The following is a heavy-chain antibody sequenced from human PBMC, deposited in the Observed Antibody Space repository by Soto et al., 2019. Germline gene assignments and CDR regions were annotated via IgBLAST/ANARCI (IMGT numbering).Heavy chain of an antibody. V-gene: IGHV3-30*18. J-gene: IGHJ6*02. Sequence: GGSLRLSCAASGFTFSSYGMHWVRQAPGKXLEWVAVISYDGSNKYYADSVKGRFTISRDNSKNTLYLQMNSLRAEDTAVYYCAKDYAGVAVAGALYYYYYGMDVWGQGTTVTVSS. D-gene: IGHD6-19*01. CDR1: GFTFSSYG. CDR2: ISYDGSNK. CDR3: AKDYAGVAVAGALYYYYYGMDV.